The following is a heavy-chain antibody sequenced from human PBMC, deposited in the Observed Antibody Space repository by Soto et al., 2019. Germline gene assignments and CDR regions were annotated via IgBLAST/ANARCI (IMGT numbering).Heavy chain of an antibody. V-gene: IGHV1-8*01. CDR1: GYTFTSYD. J-gene: IGHJ4*02. Sequence: QVQLVQSGAEVKKPGASVKVSCKASGYTFTSYDINWVRQATGQGLEWMGWMNPNSGNTGYAQKFQGRVTMTRNTSIRTAYMELSSLRSEDTAVYYCAIERSGSYYFDYWGQGTLVTVSS. D-gene: IGHD1-26*01. CDR2: MNPNSGNT. CDR3: AIERSGSYYFDY.